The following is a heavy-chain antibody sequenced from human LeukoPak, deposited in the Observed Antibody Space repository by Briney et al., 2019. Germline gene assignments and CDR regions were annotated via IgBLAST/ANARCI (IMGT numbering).Heavy chain of an antibody. J-gene: IGHJ4*02. Sequence: ASVKVSCKASGYTFTSYGISWVRQAPGQGLEWMGWISAYNGNTNYAQKLQGRVTMTTDTSTSTAYMELRSLRSDDTAVYYCARVGYYDSSGHFNYWGQGTLVTVSS. CDR1: GYTFTSYG. V-gene: IGHV1-18*01. CDR2: ISAYNGNT. CDR3: ARVGYYDSSGHFNY. D-gene: IGHD3-22*01.